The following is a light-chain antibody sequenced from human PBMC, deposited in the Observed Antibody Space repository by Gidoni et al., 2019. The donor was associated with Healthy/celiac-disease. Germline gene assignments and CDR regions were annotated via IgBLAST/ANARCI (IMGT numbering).Light chain of an antibody. V-gene: IGLV2-14*03. CDR3: SSWARGDTLV. J-gene: IGLJ3*02. CDR2: EVS. Sequence: QSALTQPASVSGSLGQSITISCTGTSSDVGAHNSVSWYQQHPGKAPKLMISEVSIRPSGVSNRFSGSKSGNTASLIISGLQAEDEADYYCSSWARGDTLVFGGGTKLAVL. CDR1: SSDVGAHNS.